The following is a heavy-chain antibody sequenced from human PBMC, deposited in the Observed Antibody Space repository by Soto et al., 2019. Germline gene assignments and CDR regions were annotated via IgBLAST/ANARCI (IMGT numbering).Heavy chain of an antibody. CDR3: ARDGPYYGDYGISYYFDY. Sequence: GGSLRLSCAASGFTFSRYGMHWVRQAPGKGLEWVAVIWYDGSNKYNADSVKGRFTISRDNSKNTLYLQMNSLRAEDTAVYYCARDGPYYGDYGISYYFDYWGQGTLVTVS. CDR1: GFTFSRYG. V-gene: IGHV3-33*01. CDR2: IWYDGSNK. D-gene: IGHD4-17*01. J-gene: IGHJ4*02.